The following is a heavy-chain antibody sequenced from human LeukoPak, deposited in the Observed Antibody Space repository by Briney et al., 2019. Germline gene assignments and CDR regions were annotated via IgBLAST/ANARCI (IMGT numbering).Heavy chain of an antibody. V-gene: IGHV1-18*01. CDR3: ARADPVLRYFDWLPNPFDY. J-gene: IGHJ4*02. CDR1: GYTFTSYG. Sequence: RASVKVSCKASGYTFTSYGISWARQAPGQGLEWMGWISAYNGNTNYAQKLQGRVTMTTDTSTSTAYMELRSLRSDDTAVYYCARADPVLRYFDWLPNPFDYWGQGTLVTVSS. D-gene: IGHD3-9*01. CDR2: ISAYNGNT.